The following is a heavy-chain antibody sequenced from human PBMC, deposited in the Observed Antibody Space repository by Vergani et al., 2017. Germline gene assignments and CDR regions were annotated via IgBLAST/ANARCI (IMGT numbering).Heavy chain of an antibody. CDR2: IYYSGST. CDR3: ARSILTGYYIHDAFDI. D-gene: IGHD3-9*01. V-gene: IGHV4-31*03. CDR1: GGSISSGGYY. J-gene: IGHJ3*02. Sequence: QVQLQESGPGLVKPSQTLSLTCTVSGGSISSGGYYWSWIRQHPGKGLEWIGYIYYSGSTYYNPSLKSRVTISVDTSKNQFSLKLSSVTAADTAVYYCARSILTGYYIHDAFDIWGQGTMVTVSS.